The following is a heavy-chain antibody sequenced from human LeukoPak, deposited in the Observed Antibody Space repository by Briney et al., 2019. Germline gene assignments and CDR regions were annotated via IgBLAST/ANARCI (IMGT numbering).Heavy chain of an antibody. D-gene: IGHD2-15*01. CDR3: AKDHRGYCSGGSCSRLGY. CDR2: VSYDGSNK. V-gene: IGHV3-30*18. CDR1: GFTFTSYG. J-gene: IGHJ4*02. Sequence: PGRSLRLSCAAPGFTFTSYGMHWVRQAPGKGLEWVAVVSYDGSNKYYADSVKGRFTISRDNSKNTLYLQMNSLRAEDTAVYYCAKDHRGYCSGGSCSRLGYWGQGTLVTVSS.